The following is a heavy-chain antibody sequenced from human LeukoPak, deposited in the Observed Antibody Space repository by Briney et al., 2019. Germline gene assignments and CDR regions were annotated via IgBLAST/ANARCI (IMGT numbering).Heavy chain of an antibody. CDR2: ISSSSSTI. D-gene: IGHD1-26*01. CDR3: ARVVGYGMDV. Sequence: GGSLRLSCAASGFTFSSYSMNWVRQAPGKGLEWVSYISSSSSTIYYADSVKGRFTISRDNAKNSLYLQTNSLRAEDTAVYYCARVVGYGMDVWGQGTTVTVSS. J-gene: IGHJ6*02. CDR1: GFTFSSYS. V-gene: IGHV3-48*04.